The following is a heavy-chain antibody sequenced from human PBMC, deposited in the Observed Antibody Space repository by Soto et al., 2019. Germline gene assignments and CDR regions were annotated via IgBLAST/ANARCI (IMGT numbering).Heavy chain of an antibody. CDR3: ARVGGSSWQLAFDI. J-gene: IGHJ3*02. Sequence: QPGGSLRLSCAASGFTFSSYWMHWVRQAPGKGLVWVSRINSDGSSTSYADSVKGRFTISRDNAKNTLYLQMNSLRAEDTAVYYCARVGGSSWQLAFDIWGQGTMVTVSS. CDR2: INSDGSST. V-gene: IGHV3-74*01. CDR1: GFTFSSYW. D-gene: IGHD6-13*01.